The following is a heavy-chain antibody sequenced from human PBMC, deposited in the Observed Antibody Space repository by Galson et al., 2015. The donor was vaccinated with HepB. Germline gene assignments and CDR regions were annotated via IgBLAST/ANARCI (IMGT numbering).Heavy chain of an antibody. CDR1: GFTFSSYG. Sequence: SLRLSCAASGFTFSSYGMHWVRQAPGKGLEWVAVIWYDGSKKYYGDSVKGRFTISRDNSKNTLYLQMNSLRVEDTAVYYCARDPGVGATQRGFDYWGQGTLVTVSS. CDR2: IWYDGSKK. J-gene: IGHJ4*02. D-gene: IGHD1-26*01. CDR3: ARDPGVGATQRGFDY. V-gene: IGHV3-33*01.